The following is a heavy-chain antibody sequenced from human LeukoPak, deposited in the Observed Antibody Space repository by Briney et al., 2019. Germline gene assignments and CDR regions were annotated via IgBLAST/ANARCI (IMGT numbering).Heavy chain of an antibody. CDR2: IYYSGST. CDR3: ASYCSGGSCYSDY. CDR1: GGSISSGDYY. V-gene: IGHV4-30-4*08. J-gene: IGHJ4*02. Sequence: PSETLSLTCTVSGGSISSGDYYWSWIRQPPGKGLEWIGYIYYSGSTYYNPSLKSRVTISVDTSKNQFSLKLSSVTAADTPVYYCASYCSGGSCYSDYWGQGTLVTVSS. D-gene: IGHD2-15*01.